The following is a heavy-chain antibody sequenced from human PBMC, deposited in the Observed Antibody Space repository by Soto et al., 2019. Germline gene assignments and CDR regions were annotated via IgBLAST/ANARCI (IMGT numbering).Heavy chain of an antibody. CDR2: IYYSGST. J-gene: IGHJ4*02. V-gene: IGHV4-59*08. CDR3: AGTRSRPYDY. D-gene: IGHD6-19*01. CDR1: GGSISSYY. Sequence: SETLSLTCTVSGGSISSYYWSWIRQPPGKGLEWIGYIYYSGSTNYNPSLKSRVTISVDTSKNQFSLKLSSVTAADTAVYYCAGTRSRPYDYWGQGTLVTVSS.